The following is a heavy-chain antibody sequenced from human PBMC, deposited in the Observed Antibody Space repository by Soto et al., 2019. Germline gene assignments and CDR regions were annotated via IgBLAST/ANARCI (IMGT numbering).Heavy chain of an antibody. J-gene: IGHJ4*02. Sequence: EVQLVESGGGLVKPGGSLRLSCAASGFTFSSYSMNWVRQAPGKGLEWVSSISSSSSYIYYADSVKGRFTISRDNAKNSLYLQMNSLRAEDTAVYYCARDWWFGELVPDYFDYWGQGTLVTVSS. V-gene: IGHV3-21*01. CDR3: ARDWWFGELVPDYFDY. CDR2: ISSSSSYI. CDR1: GFTFSSYS. D-gene: IGHD3-10*01.